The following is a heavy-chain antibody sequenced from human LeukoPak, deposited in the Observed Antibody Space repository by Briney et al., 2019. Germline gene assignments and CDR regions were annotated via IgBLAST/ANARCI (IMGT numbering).Heavy chain of an antibody. CDR1: GYTFTGYY. CDR2: INPNSGGT. Sequence: ASVKVSCKASGYTFTGYYMHWVRQAPGQGLEWMGRINPNSGGTNYAQKFQGRVTMTRDMSISTAYMELSRLRSDDTAVYYCARGGGGYSYDWFDPWGQGTLVTVSS. CDR3: ARGGGGYSYDWFDP. V-gene: IGHV1-2*06. D-gene: IGHD5-18*01. J-gene: IGHJ5*02.